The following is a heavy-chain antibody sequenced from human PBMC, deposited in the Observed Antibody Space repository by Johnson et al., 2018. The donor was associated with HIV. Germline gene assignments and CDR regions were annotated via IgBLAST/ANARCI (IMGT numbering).Heavy chain of an antibody. CDR1: GFTFSDYY. CDR2: ISSSGRTI. CDR3: AREEGTDILTRGDAFDI. D-gene: IGHD3-9*01. J-gene: IGHJ3*02. Sequence: QVQLMESGGGLVKPGGSLRLSCAASGFTFSDYYMRWIRQAPGKGLEWVSYISSSGRTIYYADSVKGRFTMSRDNAKKSLYLQMNSLRAEDTAVYYCAREEGTDILTRGDAFDIWGQGTMVTVSS. V-gene: IGHV3-11*04.